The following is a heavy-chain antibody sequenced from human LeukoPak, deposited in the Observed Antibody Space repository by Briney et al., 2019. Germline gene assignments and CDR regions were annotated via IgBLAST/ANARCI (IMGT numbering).Heavy chain of an antibody. CDR2: INHSGST. CDR3: ARVGYCSGGDCYSRGAPIDY. J-gene: IGHJ4*02. CDR1: GGSFSGYY. D-gene: IGHD2-15*01. Sequence: KPSETLSLTCAVYGGSFSGYYWSWIRQPPGKGLEGIGDINHSGSTNFNPSLKNRVPLSVDPSKNQSSLKVNPVPAADTAVYFCARVGYCSGGDCYSRGAPIDYWGQGTLVTVSS. V-gene: IGHV4-34*01.